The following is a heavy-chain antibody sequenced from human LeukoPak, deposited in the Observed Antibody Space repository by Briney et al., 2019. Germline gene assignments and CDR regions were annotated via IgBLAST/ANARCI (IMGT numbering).Heavy chain of an antibody. D-gene: IGHD3-10*01. CDR1: GFTFSSYG. V-gene: IGHV3-33*01. CDR3: ARHIIGRWFGDDYSYYMDV. CDR2: IRYDGSNK. J-gene: IGHJ6*03. Sequence: GGSLRLSCAASGFTFSSYGMNWVRQAPGKGLEWVAFIRYDGSNKYHADSVKGRFTISRDNSKNTLYLQMNSLRAEDTAVYYCARHIIGRWFGDDYSYYMDVWGKGTTVTISS.